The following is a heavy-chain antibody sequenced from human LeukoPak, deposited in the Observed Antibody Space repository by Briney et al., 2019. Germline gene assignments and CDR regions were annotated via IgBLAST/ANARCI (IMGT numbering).Heavy chain of an antibody. CDR1: GFTFDDYA. CDR3: ARDRSGYYYGSGAYFDY. V-gene: IGHV3-9*01. CDR2: ITWNRDNI. D-gene: IGHD3-10*01. Sequence: GGSLRLSCTVSGFTFDDYAMHWARHTPGKGLEWVAGITWNRDNIGYGDSVKGRFTISRDNAKNSLYLQMNSLRAEDTAVYYCARDRSGYYYGSGAYFDYWGQGTLVTVSS. J-gene: IGHJ4*02.